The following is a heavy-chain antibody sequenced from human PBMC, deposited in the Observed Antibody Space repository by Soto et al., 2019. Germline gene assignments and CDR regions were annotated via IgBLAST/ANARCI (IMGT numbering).Heavy chain of an antibody. J-gene: IGHJ4*02. CDR2: ISGSGGST. CDR1: GFTFSSYA. Sequence: EVQVLESGGGLVQPGGSLRLSCAASGFTFSSYAMSWFRQAPGKGLEWVSAISGSGGSTYYADSVKGRFTISRDNSKNTLYLQMTSLRADDTAIYYCAKDKSGYFIDYWGQGTLVTVS. CDR3: AKDKSGYFIDY. V-gene: IGHV3-23*01. D-gene: IGHD5-12*01.